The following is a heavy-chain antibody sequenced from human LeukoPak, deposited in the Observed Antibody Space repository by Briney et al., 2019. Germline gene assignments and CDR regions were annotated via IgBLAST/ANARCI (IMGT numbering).Heavy chain of an antibody. CDR3: AKDNYYDSSGYPDY. D-gene: IGHD3-22*01. CDR1: GFTFSSYA. J-gene: IGHJ4*02. CDR2: ISGSGSST. Sequence: GGSLRLSCAASGFTFSSYAMSWVRQAPGKGLEWVSAISGSGSSTYYADSVKGRFTISRDNSKNTLYLQMNSLRAEDTAVYYCAKDNYYDSSGYPDYWGQGTLVTVSS. V-gene: IGHV3-23*01.